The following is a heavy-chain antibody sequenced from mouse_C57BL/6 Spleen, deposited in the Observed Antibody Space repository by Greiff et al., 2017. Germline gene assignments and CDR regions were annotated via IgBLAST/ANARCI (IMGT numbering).Heavy chain of an antibody. CDR2: IYPGSGNT. J-gene: IGHJ3*01. Sequence: QVQLQQSGPELVKPGASVKISCKASGYSFTSYYIHWVKQRPGQGLEWIGWIYPGSGNTKYNEKFKGKATLTADTSSSTAYMQLSSLTSEDSAVYYCANWDGAWFAYWGQGTLVTVSA. CDR3: ANWDGAWFAY. V-gene: IGHV1-66*01. CDR1: GYSFTSYY. D-gene: IGHD4-1*01.